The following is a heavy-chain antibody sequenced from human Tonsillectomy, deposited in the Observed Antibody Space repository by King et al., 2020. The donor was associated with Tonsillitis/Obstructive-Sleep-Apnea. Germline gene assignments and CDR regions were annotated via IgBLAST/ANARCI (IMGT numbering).Heavy chain of an antibody. V-gene: IGHV1-18*01. CDR2: INTYNGKT. Sequence: QLVQSGGEVKKPGASVKVSCKASGYTFTTFTSYGFSWVRQAPGQGLEWMGWINTYNGKTNYAQKLQGRVTLTTDTSTSTAYMELRGLRSDDTAVYYCVRDCSGGSCYQWDYWGQGTLVTVSS. CDR1: GYTFTTFTSYG. CDR3: VRDCSGGSCYQWDY. J-gene: IGHJ4*02. D-gene: IGHD2-15*01.